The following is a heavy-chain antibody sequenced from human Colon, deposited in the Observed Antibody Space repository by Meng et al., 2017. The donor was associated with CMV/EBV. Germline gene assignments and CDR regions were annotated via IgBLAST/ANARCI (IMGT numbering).Heavy chain of an antibody. V-gene: IGHV1-2*02. Sequence: QVQLVQSGTAAKQPWALVKVSLKTSGYTFTGNHLHWVRQAPGQGLEWMGWIYPQDGGTYFAQKFQDRVTLTRDTSITAAYMELSGLTSDDTAIYYCVRESWYFDFWGEGTLVTVSS. D-gene: IGHD6-13*01. CDR1: GYTFTGNH. J-gene: IGHJ4*02. CDR2: IYPQDGGT. CDR3: VRESWYFDF.